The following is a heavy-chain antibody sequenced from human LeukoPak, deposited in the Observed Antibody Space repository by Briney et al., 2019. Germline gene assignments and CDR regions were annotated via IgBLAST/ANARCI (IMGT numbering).Heavy chain of an antibody. V-gene: IGHV3-23*01. D-gene: IGHD4-23*01. CDR1: GFSLSNYG. J-gene: IGHJ4*02. CDR3: AKDSPVATY. Sequence: PGGSLRLSCAASGFSLSNYGMTWIRQAPGKGLEWVSAISAVVTSTYYPDSVKGRFTISRDNSKNTLYLQMNSLRVDDTAVYYCAKDSPVATYWGQGTLVTVSS. CDR2: ISAVVTST.